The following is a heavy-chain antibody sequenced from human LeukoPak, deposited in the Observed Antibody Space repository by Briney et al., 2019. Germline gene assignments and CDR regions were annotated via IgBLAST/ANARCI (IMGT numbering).Heavy chain of an antibody. CDR2: ISSSGSYI. J-gene: IGHJ4*02. V-gene: IGHV3-21*01. CDR3: ARGSHEDY. Sequence: GSLRLSCAASGFTFSSYSMNWVRQAPGKGLEWVSSISSSGSYIYYADSVKGRFTISRDNAKNSLYLQMNSLRAEDTAVYYCARGSHEDYWGQGTLVTVSS. CDR1: GFTFSSYS.